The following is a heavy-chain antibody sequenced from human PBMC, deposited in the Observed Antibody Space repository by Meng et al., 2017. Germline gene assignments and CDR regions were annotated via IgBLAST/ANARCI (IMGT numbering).Heavy chain of an antibody. CDR3: LDEAPRSDY. J-gene: IGHJ4*02. D-gene: IGHD1-1*01. CDR1: GFTFSSYG. Sequence: QGPLVGFGGGVVQPGRSLRLSCASSGFTFSSYGMHWVRQAPGKGLEWVAVIWYDGSNKYYADSVKGRFTISRDNSKNTLYLQMNSLRAEDTAVYYCLDEAPRSDYWGQGSLVTVSS. CDR2: IWYDGSNK. V-gene: IGHV3-33*01.